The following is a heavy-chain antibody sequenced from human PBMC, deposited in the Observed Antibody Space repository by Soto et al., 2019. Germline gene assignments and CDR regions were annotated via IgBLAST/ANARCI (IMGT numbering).Heavy chain of an antibody. J-gene: IGHJ4*02. CDR1: GGSFSGYY. CDR3: ARCGYCCNSGLGHLDY. V-gene: IGHV4-34*01. D-gene: IGHD2-8*02. CDR2: INHSGST. Sequence: SETLSLTCAVYGGSFSGYYWSWIRQPPGKGLEWIGEINHSGSTNYNPSLKSRVTISVDTSKNQFSLKLSSVTAADTAVYYCARCGYCCNSGLGHLDYCGQGTLVTGSS.